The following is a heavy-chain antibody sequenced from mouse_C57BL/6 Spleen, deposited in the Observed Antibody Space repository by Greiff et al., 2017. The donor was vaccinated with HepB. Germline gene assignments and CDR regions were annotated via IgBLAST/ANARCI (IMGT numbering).Heavy chain of an antibody. V-gene: IGHV1-82*01. CDR1: GYAFSSSW. J-gene: IGHJ3*01. CDR3: ARYYGSSLFAY. CDR2: IYPGDGDT. Sequence: VMLVESGPELVKPGASVKISCKASGYAFSSSWMNWVKQRPGKGLEWIGRIYPGDGDTNYNGKFKGKATLTADKSSSTAYMQLSSLTSEDSAVYFCARYYGSSLFAYWGQGTLVTVSA. D-gene: IGHD1-1*01.